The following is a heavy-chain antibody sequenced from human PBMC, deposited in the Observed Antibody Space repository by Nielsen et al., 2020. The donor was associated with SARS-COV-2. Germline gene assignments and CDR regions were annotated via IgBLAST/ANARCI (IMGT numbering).Heavy chain of an antibody. CDR3: TTEGYSGYDALHV. D-gene: IGHD5-12*01. V-gene: IGHV3-15*01. CDR2: IKSKTDGGTT. J-gene: IGHJ6*02. Sequence: GESLKISCAASGFTFSNAWMSWVRQAPGKGLEWVGRIKSKTDGGTTDYAAPVKGRFTISGDDSKNTLYLQMNSLKTEDTAVYYCTTEGYSGYDALHVWGQGTTVTVSS. CDR1: GFTFSNAW.